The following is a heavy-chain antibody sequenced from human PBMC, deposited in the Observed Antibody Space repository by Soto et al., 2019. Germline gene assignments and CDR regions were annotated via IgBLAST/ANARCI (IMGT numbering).Heavy chain of an antibody. D-gene: IGHD4-4*01. CDR1: GFTFTDFY. CDR3: AGWGGHDYNY. J-gene: IGHJ4*02. Sequence: EVQLVQSGGGLVQPGGSLRLSCVGSGFTFTDFYMNWVRQAPGKGLEWVANIRPDGSETNYVESVKGRFTTSRDNAKNSLFLQMNRMRADDTAVYYCAGWGGHDYNYWGQGILDTVSS. V-gene: IGHV3-7*03. CDR2: IRPDGSET.